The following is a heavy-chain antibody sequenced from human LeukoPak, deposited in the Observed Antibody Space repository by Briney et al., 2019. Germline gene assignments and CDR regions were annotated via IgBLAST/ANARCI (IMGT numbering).Heavy chain of an antibody. Sequence: GGSLRLSCAASGFTFDDYGMNWVRQAPGKGLEWVSSISSSSSYIYYADSVKGRFTISRDNSKNTLYLQMNSLRAEDTAVYYCAKGGKSSSPGKVALDYWGQGTLVTVSS. CDR3: AKGGKSSSPGKVALDY. V-gene: IGHV3-21*04. J-gene: IGHJ4*02. CDR2: ISSSSSYI. D-gene: IGHD5-12*01. CDR1: GFTFDDYG.